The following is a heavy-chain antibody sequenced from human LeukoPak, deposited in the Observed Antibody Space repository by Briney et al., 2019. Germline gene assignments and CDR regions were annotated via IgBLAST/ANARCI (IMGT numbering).Heavy chain of an antibody. J-gene: IGHJ4*02. CDR2: VYYDGST. V-gene: IGHV4-59*01. D-gene: IGHD3-10*01. CDR1: GGSIIHYY. Sequence: SETLSLTCTVSGGSIIHYYWSWIRQPPGKELEWIGYVYYDGSTNYNPSLKSRVTISLDTSKNQFSLDLSSVTAADTAVYYCATGRYYYGSEYWGQGTLVTVSS. CDR3: ATGRYYYGSEY.